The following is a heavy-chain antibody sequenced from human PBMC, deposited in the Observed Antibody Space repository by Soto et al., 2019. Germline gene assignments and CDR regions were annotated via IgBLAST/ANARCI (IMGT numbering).Heavy chain of an antibody. CDR2: ISGSGGST. CDR1: GFIFSNFA. Sequence: PGGSLRLSCAASGFIFSNFAMSWVRQAPGKGLEWVSGISGSGGSTYNADSVKGRFTISRDNSKNTLYLQMNSLRAEDTAVYYCAGGTYYFDYTGQGTVVTVSS. CDR3: AGGTYYFDY. J-gene: IGHJ4*02. V-gene: IGHV3-23*01. D-gene: IGHD1-26*01.